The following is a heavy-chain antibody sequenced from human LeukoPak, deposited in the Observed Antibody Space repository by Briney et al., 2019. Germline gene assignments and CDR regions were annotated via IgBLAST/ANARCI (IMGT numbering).Heavy chain of an antibody. CDR2: IYTSGST. CDR3: ARHLSSGWYRFDY. CDR1: GGSISSGSYY. V-gene: IGHV4-61*02. Sequence: SETLSLTCTVSGGSISSGSYYWSWIRQPAGKGLEWIGRIYTSGSTNYNPSLKSRVTISVDTSKNQFSLKLSSVTAADTAVYYCARHLSSGWYRFDYWGQGTLVTVSS. D-gene: IGHD6-19*01. J-gene: IGHJ4*02.